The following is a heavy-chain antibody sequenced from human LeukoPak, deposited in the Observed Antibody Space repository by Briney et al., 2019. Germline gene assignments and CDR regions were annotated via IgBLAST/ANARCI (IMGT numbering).Heavy chain of an antibody. V-gene: IGHV5-51*01. CDR2: ICPDDSDT. CDR3: ARRDTTYFDY. J-gene: IGHJ4*02. CDR1: AYKFSNYW. Sequence: GESLKISCKGAAYKFSNYWIAWVRQRPGEDLEWMGIICPDDSDTRYSPSFQGQVTISADKSISTAYLQWTSLKASDTAIYYCARRDTTYFDYWGQGSLVTVSS. D-gene: IGHD1-1*01.